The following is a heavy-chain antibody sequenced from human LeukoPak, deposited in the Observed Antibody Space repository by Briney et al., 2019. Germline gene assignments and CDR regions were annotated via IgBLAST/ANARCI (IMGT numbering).Heavy chain of an antibody. V-gene: IGHV3-23*01. CDR1: GFTFSNAW. J-gene: IGHJ4*02. D-gene: IGHD1-1*01. CDR2: ISGSGGST. CDR3: AKKNWNDNYFDY. Sequence: GGSLRLSCAASGFTFSNAWMSWVRQAPGKGLEWVSAISGSGGSTYYADSVKGRFTISRDNSKNTLYLQMNSLRAEDTAVYYCAKKNWNDNYFDYWGQGTLVTVSS.